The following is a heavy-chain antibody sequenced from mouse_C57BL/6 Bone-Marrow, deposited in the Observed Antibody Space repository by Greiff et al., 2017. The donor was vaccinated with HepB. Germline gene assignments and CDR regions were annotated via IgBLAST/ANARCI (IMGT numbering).Heavy chain of an antibody. CDR1: GYTFTDYE. J-gene: IGHJ2*01. D-gene: IGHD1-1*01. Sequence: QVQLQQSGAELVRPGASVTLSCKASGYTFTDYEMHWVKQTPVHGLEWIGAIDPETGGTAYNQKFKGKAILTADKSSSTAYMELRSLTSEDSAVYYCTRIYYYGSSYDLDYWGQGTTLTVSS. CDR3: TRIYYYGSSYDLDY. V-gene: IGHV1-15*01. CDR2: IDPETGGT.